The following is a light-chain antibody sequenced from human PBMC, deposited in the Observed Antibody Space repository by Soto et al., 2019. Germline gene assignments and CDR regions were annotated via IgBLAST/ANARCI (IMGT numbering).Light chain of an antibody. CDR1: ESVGSH. CDR3: QQYNKWPAWT. V-gene: IGKV3-15*01. J-gene: IGKJ1*01. Sequence: EVVVTQSPATLSVSPGERATLSCRTSESVGSHLAWYQHKPGQPPRLLIYYASTRATGIPARFYGSGSGTDFTRTISSLQSEDFAIYYCQQYNKWPAWTFGQGTKVEIK. CDR2: YAS.